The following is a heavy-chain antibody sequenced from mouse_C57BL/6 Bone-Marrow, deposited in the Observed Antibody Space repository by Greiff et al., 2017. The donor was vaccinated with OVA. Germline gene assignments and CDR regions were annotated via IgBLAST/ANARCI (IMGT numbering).Heavy chain of an antibody. CDR3: ARHGDVYFDY. Sequence: EVMLVESGGDLVKPGGSLKLSCAASGFTFSSYGMSWVRQTPDKRLEWVATISSGGSYTSYPDSVKGRFTISRANAKNTLYLQMSRLKSEDTAMYYCARHGDVYFDYWGQGTTLTVSS. J-gene: IGHJ2*01. D-gene: IGHD3-3*01. CDR2: ISSGGSYT. CDR1: GFTFSSYG. V-gene: IGHV5-6*01.